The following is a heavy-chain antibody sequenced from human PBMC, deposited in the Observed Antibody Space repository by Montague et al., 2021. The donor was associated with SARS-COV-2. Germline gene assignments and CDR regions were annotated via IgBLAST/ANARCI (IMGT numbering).Heavy chain of an antibody. CDR1: GGSISSSSCY. CDR2: IYYSGST. V-gene: IGHV4-39*07. J-gene: IGHJ5*02. D-gene: IGHD4-17*01. Sequence: SETLSLTCTVSGGSISSSSCYWGWIRQPPGKGLEWIGSIYYSGSTYYNPSLKSRVTISVDTSKNQFSLKLSSVTAADTAVYYCARDGGTVTTFLGVGYVRGGLNWFDPWGQGTLVTVSS. CDR3: ARDGGTVTTFLGVGYVRGGLNWFDP.